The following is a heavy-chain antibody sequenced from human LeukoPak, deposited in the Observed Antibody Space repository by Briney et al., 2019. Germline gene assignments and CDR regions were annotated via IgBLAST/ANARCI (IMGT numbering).Heavy chain of an antibody. CDR2: VYCSWST. V-gene: IGHV4-59*08. Sequence: ETLSLTCTVSGGSISSYYWSWIRQPPGKGLEWIGYVYCSWSTNYNPSLKSRGTISVDRSKKQFSLKLSSVTAADTAVYYCARLLPAYYDNSVYYHDYWGPGTLV. J-gene: IGHJ4*02. D-gene: IGHD3-22*01. CDR1: GGSISSYY. CDR3: ARLLPAYYDNSVYYHDY.